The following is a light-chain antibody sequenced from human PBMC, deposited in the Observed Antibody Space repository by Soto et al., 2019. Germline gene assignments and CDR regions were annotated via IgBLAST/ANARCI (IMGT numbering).Light chain of an antibody. Sequence: DIQMTQSPSALPASVGDGVTITCRASQSITNYLNWYQHKPGRAPKLRIYDASNLEAGVPSRFRGSGSGTDFTFTISRLQPEDIATYYCQQYENLPTFGQGTRLEIK. V-gene: IGKV1-33*01. J-gene: IGKJ5*01. CDR1: QSITNY. CDR2: DAS. CDR3: QQYENLPT.